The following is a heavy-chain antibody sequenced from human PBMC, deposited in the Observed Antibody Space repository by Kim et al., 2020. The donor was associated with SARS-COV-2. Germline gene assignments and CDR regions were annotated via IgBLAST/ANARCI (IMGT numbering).Heavy chain of an antibody. CDR2: ISSSSSTI. D-gene: IGHD4-17*01. J-gene: IGHJ6*02. CDR1: GFTFSSYS. Sequence: GGSLRLSCAASGFTFSSYSMNWVRQAPGKGLEWVSYISSSSSTIYYADSVKGRFTISRDNAKNSLYLQMNSLRDEDTAVYYCARDSFTVTTDYYYGMDVWGQGTTVTVSS. V-gene: IGHV3-48*02. CDR3: ARDSFTVTTDYYYGMDV.